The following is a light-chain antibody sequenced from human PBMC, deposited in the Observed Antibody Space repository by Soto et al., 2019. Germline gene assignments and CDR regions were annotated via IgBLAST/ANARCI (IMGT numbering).Light chain of an antibody. CDR2: AAS. J-gene: IGKJ5*01. CDR1: QGISSY. Sequence: DIQLNQSPSFLSASVGDRVTITCRASQGISSYLAWYQQKPGKAPKLLIYAASTLQSGVPSRFSGSGSGTAFTLTISSLQPEDFATYYCQQLNSYPTFGQGTRLEIK. V-gene: IGKV1-9*01. CDR3: QQLNSYPT.